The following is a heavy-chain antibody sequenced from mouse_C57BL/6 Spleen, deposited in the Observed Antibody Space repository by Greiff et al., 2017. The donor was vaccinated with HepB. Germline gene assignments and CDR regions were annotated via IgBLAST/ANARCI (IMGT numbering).Heavy chain of an antibody. CDR1: GYTFTSYW. J-gene: IGHJ2*01. Sequence: QVQLQQPGAELVKPGASVKLSCKASGYTFTSYWMQWVKQRPGQGLEWIGEIDPSDSYTNYNQKFKGKATLTVDTSSSTAYMQLSSLTSEDSAVYYCARKRVSSSRFDYWGQGTTLTVSS. D-gene: IGHD6-1*01. CDR3: ARKRVSSSRFDY. CDR2: IDPSDSYT. V-gene: IGHV1-50*01.